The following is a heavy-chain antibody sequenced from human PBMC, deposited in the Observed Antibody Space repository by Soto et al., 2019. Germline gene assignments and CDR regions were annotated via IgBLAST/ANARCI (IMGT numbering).Heavy chain of an antibody. Sequence: SETLSLTCAVSGGSFTSNNWWTWVRQPPGQGLEWIGEIYRTGSTYYNPSLKSRVTISVDTSKNQFSLKLSSVTAADTAVYYCARSDIAVAGTANYWGQGTLVTVSS. CDR1: GGSFTSNNW. J-gene: IGHJ4*02. CDR3: ARSDIAVAGTANY. D-gene: IGHD6-19*01. V-gene: IGHV4-4*02. CDR2: IYRTGST.